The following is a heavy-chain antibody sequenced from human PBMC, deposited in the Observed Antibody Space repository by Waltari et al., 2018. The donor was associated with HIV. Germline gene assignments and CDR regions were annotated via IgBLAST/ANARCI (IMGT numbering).Heavy chain of an antibody. D-gene: IGHD3-10*01. V-gene: IGHV7-4-1*02. CDR3: ARGPGRSVDY. J-gene: IGHJ4*02. CDR1: GYTFTTYA. CDR2: INTKTGNP. Sequence: QVQLVQSGSELKKPGASVKVSCRASGYTFTTYAINWVRQAPGQGLEWMGWINTKTGNPTEAKDFTGRFVFSLDTSVSTAYLQINSLKAEDTAVYYCARGPGRSVDYWGQGTLVTVSS.